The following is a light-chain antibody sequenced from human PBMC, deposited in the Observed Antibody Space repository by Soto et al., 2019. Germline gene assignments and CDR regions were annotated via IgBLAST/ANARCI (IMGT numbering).Light chain of an antibody. CDR3: SSYTSSSTVV. CDR2: DVS. J-gene: IGLJ2*01. Sequence: QSDLPQPASLSGSPGQSITISCTGTSSDVGGYNYVSWYQQHPGKAPKLMIYDVSNRPSGVSNRFSGSKSGNTASLTISGLQAEDEADYYCSSYTSSSTVVFGGGTQLTVL. CDR1: SSDVGGYNY. V-gene: IGLV2-14*01.